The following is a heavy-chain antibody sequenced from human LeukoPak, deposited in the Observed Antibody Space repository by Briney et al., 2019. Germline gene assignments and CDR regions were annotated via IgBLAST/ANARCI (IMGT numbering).Heavy chain of an antibody. CDR1: GASVSGSGYY. V-gene: IGHV4-39*07. J-gene: IGHJ3*02. D-gene: IGHD6-13*01. Sequence: SETLSLTCTVSGASVSGSGYYWGWIRQPPGKGLVWIGSIYSSGSTYYNASLQSRVTISIETSKNQISLRLNSVTAADTAVYYCARPHIAAHDAFDIWGQGTMVTVSS. CDR3: ARPHIAAHDAFDI. CDR2: IYSSGST.